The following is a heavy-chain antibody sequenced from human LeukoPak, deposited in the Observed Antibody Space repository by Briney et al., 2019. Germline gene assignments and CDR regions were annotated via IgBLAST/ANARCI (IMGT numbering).Heavy chain of an antibody. J-gene: IGHJ4*02. CDR1: GGSFSGYY. Sequence: SETLSLTCAVYGGSFSGYYWSWIRQPPGKGLEWIGEINHSGSTNYNPSLKSRVTISVDTSKNQFSLKLSSVTAADTAVYYCARGYGDYYFDYWGQGTLVTVSS. CDR2: INHSGST. CDR3: ARGYGDYYFDY. V-gene: IGHV4-34*01. D-gene: IGHD4-17*01.